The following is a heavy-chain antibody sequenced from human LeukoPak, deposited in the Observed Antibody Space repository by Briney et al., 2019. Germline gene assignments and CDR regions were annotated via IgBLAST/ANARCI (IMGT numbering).Heavy chain of an antibody. J-gene: IGHJ4*02. V-gene: IGHV3-30-3*01. Sequence: PGGSLRLSCAASGFTFSSYAMSWVRQAPGKGLEWVAVISYDGTNKYYADSMKGRFTISRDNSKNTLYLQMNSLRAEDTAVYYCARALDEGARFDYWGQGTLVTVPS. CDR1: GFTFSSYA. CDR3: ARALDEGARFDY. CDR2: ISYDGTNK.